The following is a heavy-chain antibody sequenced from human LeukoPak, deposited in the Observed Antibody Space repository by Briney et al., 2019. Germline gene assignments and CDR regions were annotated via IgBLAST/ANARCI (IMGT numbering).Heavy chain of an antibody. CDR3: ARRAYYYYGMDV. V-gene: IGHV4-59*08. CDR1: GGSIGSYY. CDR2: IYYSGST. Sequence: SETLSLTCTVSGGSIGSYYWSWIRQPPGKGLEWIGYIYYSGSTNYNPSLKSRVTISVDTSKNQFSLKLSSVTAADTAVYYCARRAYYYYGMDVWGQGTTVTVSS. J-gene: IGHJ6*02.